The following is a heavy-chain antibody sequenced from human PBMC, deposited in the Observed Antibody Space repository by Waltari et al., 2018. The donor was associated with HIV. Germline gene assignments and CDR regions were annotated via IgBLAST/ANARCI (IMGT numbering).Heavy chain of an antibody. J-gene: IGHJ3*01. Sequence: ESGGGRAKPGGTLKLSCPGSGFTCKHYSVSWIRPTPGRGLEWISSISDDSSFIYYADSVKGRFTVSRDNVRNSVFLQINDVRAEDTATYFCGAFLCAEDCRDGFDVWGQGTMVTVS. CDR1: GFTCKHYS. CDR2: ISDDSSFI. V-gene: IGHV3-21*06. D-gene: IGHD2-15*01. CDR3: GAFLCAEDCRDGFDV.